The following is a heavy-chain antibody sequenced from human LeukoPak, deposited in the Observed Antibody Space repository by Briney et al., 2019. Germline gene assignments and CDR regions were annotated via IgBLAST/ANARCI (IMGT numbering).Heavy chain of an antibody. Sequence: PGRSLRLSCAASGFTFSSYAMHWVRQAPGKGLEWVAVISYDGSNKYYADSVKGRFTISRDNSKNTLYLQMNSLRAEDTAVYYCARDRGRNWFDPWGQGTLVTVSS. J-gene: IGHJ5*02. CDR3: ARDRGRNWFDP. CDR2: ISYDGSNK. CDR1: GFTFSSYA. V-gene: IGHV3-30-3*01.